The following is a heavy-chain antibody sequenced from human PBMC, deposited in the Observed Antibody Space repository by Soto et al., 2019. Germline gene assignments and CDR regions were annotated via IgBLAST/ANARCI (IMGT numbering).Heavy chain of an antibody. CDR3: ARDRQWSKWFEGNNWFDP. V-gene: IGHV4-31*03. D-gene: IGHD3-10*01. Sequence: QVQLQESGPGLVKPSQTLSLTCSVSGGSISSGGYYWSWIRQHPGKGLEWIGYIYYSGNTYYNPSLKSRVTISVDTSKNQFSLKLSSVTAADTAVYYCARDRQWSKWFEGNNWFDPWGQGTLVTVSS. CDR2: IYYSGNT. J-gene: IGHJ5*02. CDR1: GGSISSGGYY.